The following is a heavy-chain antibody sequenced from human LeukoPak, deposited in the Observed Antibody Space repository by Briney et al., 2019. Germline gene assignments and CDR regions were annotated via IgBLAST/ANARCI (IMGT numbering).Heavy chain of an antibody. D-gene: IGHD6-13*01. CDR1: GGIFSSYA. V-gene: IGHV1-69*13. CDR3: ARERQQLPGFDY. CDR2: IIPIFGTA. Sequence: ASVKVSCKASGGIFSSYAISWVRQAPGQGLEWMGGIIPIFGTANYGQKFQGRVTITADESTTTAYMELSSLRSEDTAVYYCARERQQLPGFDYWGQGTLVTVSS. J-gene: IGHJ4*02.